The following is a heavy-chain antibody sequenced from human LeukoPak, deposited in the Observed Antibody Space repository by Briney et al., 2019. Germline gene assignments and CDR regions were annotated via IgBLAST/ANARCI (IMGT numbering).Heavy chain of an antibody. V-gene: IGHV3-7*03. CDR2: IKEDGSET. J-gene: IGHJ4*02. D-gene: IGHD2-8*02. Sequence: GGSLRLSCAVSGFTFSSYWMHWVRQAPGQGLEWVASIKEDGSETHYVDSVRGRFTISRDNDKNSLYLQMNNLRAEDTAMYYCARDGGWWRFDFWGQGALVTVSS. CDR1: GFTFSSYW. CDR3: ARDGGWWRFDF.